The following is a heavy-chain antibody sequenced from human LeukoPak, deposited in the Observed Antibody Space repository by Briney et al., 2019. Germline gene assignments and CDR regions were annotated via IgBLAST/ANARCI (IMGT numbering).Heavy chain of an antibody. Sequence: PSETLSLTCAVYGGSFSGYYWSWIRQPPGKGLEWIGYIYYSGSTNYNPSLKSRVTISVDTSKNQFSLKLSSVTAADTAVYYCARDLAAAGTFYFDYWGQGTLVTVSS. CDR2: IYYSGST. J-gene: IGHJ4*02. CDR1: GGSFSGYY. D-gene: IGHD6-13*01. CDR3: ARDLAAAGTFYFDY. V-gene: IGHV4-59*01.